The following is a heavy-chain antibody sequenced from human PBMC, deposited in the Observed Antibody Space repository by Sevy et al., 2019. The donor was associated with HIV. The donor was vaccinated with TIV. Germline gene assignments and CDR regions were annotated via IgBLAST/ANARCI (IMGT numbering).Heavy chain of an antibody. CDR1: GFTFSSYD. J-gene: IGHJ3*02. CDR3: AKDRVWELGDAFDI. D-gene: IGHD6-13*01. V-gene: IGHV3-23*01. Sequence: GGSLRLSCAASGFTFSSYDMNWVRQAPGKGLEWVSGLSGSGGSTNYADSVKGRFTISRDNSKNTLYLQMSSLRAEDTAVYYCAKDRVWELGDAFDIWGQGTMVTVSS. CDR2: LSGSGGST.